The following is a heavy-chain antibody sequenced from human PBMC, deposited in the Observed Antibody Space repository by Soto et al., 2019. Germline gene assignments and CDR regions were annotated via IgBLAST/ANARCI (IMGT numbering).Heavy chain of an antibody. D-gene: IGHD3-3*01. V-gene: IGHV1-18*01. CDR3: ARDLWPDFWSGYLTPNMDV. CDR1: GYTFVSYG. Sequence: GASVKVSCKASGYTFVSYGISWVRQAPGQGLEWVGWISAYNGNTIYAEKLQDRVTMTTDASTNTAFMELSSLRSDDTAVYYFARDLWPDFWSGYLTPNMDVWGKGTTVTVSS. CDR2: ISAYNGNT. J-gene: IGHJ6*03.